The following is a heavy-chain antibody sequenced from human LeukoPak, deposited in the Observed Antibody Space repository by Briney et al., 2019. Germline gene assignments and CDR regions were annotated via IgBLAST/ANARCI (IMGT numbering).Heavy chain of an antibody. CDR2: INHSGST. CDR1: GGSFSGYY. D-gene: IGHD3-22*01. Sequence: PSETLSLTCAVYGGSFSGYYWSWIRQSPGKGLEWIREINHSGSTNYNPSLKSRVTISVDTSKNQFSLKLSSVTAADTAVYYCARHRNYYDSSGGFDYWGQGTLVTVSS. J-gene: IGHJ4*02. CDR3: ARHRNYYDSSGGFDY. V-gene: IGHV4-34*01.